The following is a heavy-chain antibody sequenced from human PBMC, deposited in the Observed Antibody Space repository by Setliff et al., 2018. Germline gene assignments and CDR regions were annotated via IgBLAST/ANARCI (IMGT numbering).Heavy chain of an antibody. D-gene: IGHD2-15*01. V-gene: IGHV5-51*01. Sequence: GESLKISCKASGYSFTSYWIGWVRQMPGKGLEWMGIIHPADYDTRYSPSFQGQVTFSADKSISTAYLQWSSLRASGTATYYCARVVGADGIGIDYWGQGTVVTVSS. CDR2: IHPADYDT. CDR1: GYSFTSYW. J-gene: IGHJ4*02. CDR3: ARVVGADGIGIDY.